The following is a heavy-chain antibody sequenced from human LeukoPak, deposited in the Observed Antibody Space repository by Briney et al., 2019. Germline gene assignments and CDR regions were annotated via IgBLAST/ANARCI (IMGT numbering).Heavy chain of an antibody. J-gene: IGHJ5*02. D-gene: IGHD5-18*01. CDR2: INHSGTT. CDR3: TRVDTAMSAFDP. CDR1: GGSFSDNY. Sequence: SETLSLTCAVSGGSFSDNYWTWIRQPPGKGLEWIGQINHSGTTNYNPSLKSRVTILVDTSKNQSSLKLSSVTAADTAVYYCTRVDTAMSAFDPWGQGTLVTVSS. V-gene: IGHV4-34*01.